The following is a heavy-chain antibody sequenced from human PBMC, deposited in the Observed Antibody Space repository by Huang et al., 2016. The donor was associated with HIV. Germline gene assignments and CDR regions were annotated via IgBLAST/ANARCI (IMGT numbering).Heavy chain of an antibody. V-gene: IGHV1-8*01. CDR1: GYIFSHYD. D-gene: IGHD6-19*01. J-gene: IGHJ4*02. Sequence: QVQLVQSGPEVKKPGASVKVSCQTSGYIFSHYDINWVRQDPGQGLQWMGWLDPNSGKTAYGQNFQGRVTLTSSTSTGAAYMVLNSLTSQDTAIYYCARLTSGWYQDYWGQGTLVTVSS. CDR3: ARLTSGWYQDY. CDR2: LDPNSGKT.